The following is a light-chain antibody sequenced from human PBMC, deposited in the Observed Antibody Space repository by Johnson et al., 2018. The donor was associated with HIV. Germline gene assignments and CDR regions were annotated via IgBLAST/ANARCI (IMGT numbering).Light chain of an antibody. V-gene: IGLV1-51*01. J-gene: IGLJ1*01. CDR2: DNN. Sequence: SVLTQPPSVSAAPGQKVTISCSGSSSNIANIYVSWYQQLPGTAPKLLIYDNNNRPSGIPDRFSGSKSGTSATLGITGLQTGDEANYYCGTWDSSLRGVFGTGTKVTVL. CDR3: GTWDSSLRGV. CDR1: SSNIANIY.